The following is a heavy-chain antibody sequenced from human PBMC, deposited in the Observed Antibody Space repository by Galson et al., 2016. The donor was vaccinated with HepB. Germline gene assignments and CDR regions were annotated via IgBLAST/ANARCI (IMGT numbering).Heavy chain of an antibody. D-gene: IGHD6-19*01. CDR1: GFNFSSYG. J-gene: IGHJ4*02. CDR3: AKDGGRYSSGWRDY. CDR2: VSYDGTNK. Sequence: SLRLSCAASGFNFSSYGMHWVRQAPGKGLEWVAVVSYDGTNKWYLESVKGRFTLSRGNSKNTVHLQMNSLRPEDTAVYSCAKDGGRYSSGWRDYWGQGTLVTVSS. V-gene: IGHV3-30*18.